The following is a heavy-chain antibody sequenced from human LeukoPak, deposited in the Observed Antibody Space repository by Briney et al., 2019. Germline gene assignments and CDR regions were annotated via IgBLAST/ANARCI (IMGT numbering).Heavy chain of an antibody. Sequence: SETLSLTCTVSGGSISSSSYYWAWIRQPPGRGLEWIGSIYYTGTTFDNPSLKSRVTLSVDTSKNQFSLRLTSVTAADTAFYYCAREEYSSDWYGHDSWGQGTLVTVSS. J-gene: IGHJ4*02. V-gene: IGHV4-39*07. D-gene: IGHD6-13*01. CDR2: IYYTGTT. CDR1: GGSISSSSYY. CDR3: AREEYSSDWYGHDS.